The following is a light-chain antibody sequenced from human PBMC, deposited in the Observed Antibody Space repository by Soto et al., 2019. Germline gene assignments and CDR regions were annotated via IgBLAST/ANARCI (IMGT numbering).Light chain of an antibody. CDR2: GNI. J-gene: IGLJ1*01. CDR3: QSYDSTLSARYV. Sequence: QSVLTQPPSVSGAPGQRVTISCTGSSSNIGAGYDVHWYQQRPGTAPKLLIFGNINRPSGVPDRFSGSKSGTPASLAITGLQAEDEGDYYCQSYDSTLSARYVFGNGTKVTVL. V-gene: IGLV1-40*01. CDR1: SSNIGAGYD.